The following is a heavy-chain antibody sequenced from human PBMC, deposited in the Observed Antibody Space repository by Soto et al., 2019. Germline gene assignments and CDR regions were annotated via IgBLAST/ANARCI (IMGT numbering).Heavy chain of an antibody. Sequence: EVQLVESGGGLVKPGGSLRLSCAASGFTFSHAWMTWVRQAPGKGLEWVGRIKSKTEGGTADFAAPVKGRFTISRDDSENTLYLQMNALKTEDTAVYYCTTDPGYCTNGACYLAAFDRWGQGTMVTVS. CDR2: IKSKTEGGTA. CDR1: GFTFSHAW. D-gene: IGHD2-8*01. V-gene: IGHV3-15*01. J-gene: IGHJ3*01. CDR3: TTDPGYCTNGACYLAAFDR.